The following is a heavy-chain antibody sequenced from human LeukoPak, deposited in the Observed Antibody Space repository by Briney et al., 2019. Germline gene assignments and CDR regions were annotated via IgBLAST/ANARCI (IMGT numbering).Heavy chain of an antibody. J-gene: IGHJ5*02. V-gene: IGHV1-69*06. CDR3: AREYYDILTGYPNWFDP. Sequence: SVKVSCKASGGTFSSYAISWVRQAPGQGLEWMGGVIPIFGTANHAQKFQGRVTITADKSTSTAYMELSSLRSEDTAVYYCAREYYDILTGYPNWFDPWGQGSLVTVSS. CDR2: VIPIFGTA. CDR1: GGTFSSYA. D-gene: IGHD3-9*01.